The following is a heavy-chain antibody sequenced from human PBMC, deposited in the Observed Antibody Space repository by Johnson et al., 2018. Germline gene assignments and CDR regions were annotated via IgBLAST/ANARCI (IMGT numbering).Heavy chain of an antibody. CDR1: GFTFSDYY. CDR3: ARDSTVYYPEYFQH. Sequence: QVQLVQSGGGLVKPGGSXRLSCVASGFTFSDYYMSWIRQAPGKGLEWVSYISNSGSTKHYADSVKGRFTSSRDNAKNSLYLQMNSLRAEDTTLYYCARDSTVYYPEYFQHWGQGTLVTVSS. CDR2: ISNSGSTK. J-gene: IGHJ1*01. V-gene: IGHV3-11*01. D-gene: IGHD3-9*01.